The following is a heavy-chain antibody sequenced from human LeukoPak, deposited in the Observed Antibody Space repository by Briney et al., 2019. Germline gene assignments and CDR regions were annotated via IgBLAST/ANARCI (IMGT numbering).Heavy chain of an antibody. V-gene: IGHV3-23*01. Sequence: GGSLRLSCAASGFTFSSYWMNWVRQAPGKGLEWVSVIGSDGGGIQYADSVKGRFSISRDNSKNTLYLQMNSLRVEDTAVYYCAKYAPPTTVVTRFFDYWGQGTLVTVSS. CDR3: AKYAPPTTVVTRFFDY. CDR1: GFTFSSYW. CDR2: IGSDGGGI. J-gene: IGHJ4*02. D-gene: IGHD4-23*01.